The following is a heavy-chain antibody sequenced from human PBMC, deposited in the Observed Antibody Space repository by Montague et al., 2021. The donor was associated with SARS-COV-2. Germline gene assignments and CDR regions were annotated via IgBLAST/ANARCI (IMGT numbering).Heavy chain of an antibody. J-gene: IGHJ4*02. CDR1: SSSFYSYY. V-gene: IGHV4-59*04. Sequence: SETLSLTCAVNSSSFYSYYWSWIRQPPGKGLEWIGYIYYSGTTYYNPSLQGRVTISVDTSQTQFSLKLSSVTAADTAVYYCARETYTSGWFQQFDCWGQGTLVTVSS. CDR3: ARETYTSGWFQQFDC. CDR2: IYYSGTT. D-gene: IGHD6-13*01.